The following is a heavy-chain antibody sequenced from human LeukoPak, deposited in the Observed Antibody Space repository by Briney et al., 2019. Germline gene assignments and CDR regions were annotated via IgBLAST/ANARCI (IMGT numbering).Heavy chain of an antibody. V-gene: IGHV3-53*05. Sequence: GGSLRLSCAASGFTVSSNYMSWVRQAPGKGLEWVSVIYSGGSTYYADSVKGRFTISRDNSKNTLYLQMNSLRAEDTAVYYCASRPGYSSGWYGVDYWGQGTLVTVSS. CDR1: GFTVSSNY. J-gene: IGHJ4*02. CDR3: ASRPGYSSGWYGVDY. D-gene: IGHD6-19*01. CDR2: IYSGGST.